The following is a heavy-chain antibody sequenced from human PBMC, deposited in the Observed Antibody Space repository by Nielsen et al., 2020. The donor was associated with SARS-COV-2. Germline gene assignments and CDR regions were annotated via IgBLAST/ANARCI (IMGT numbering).Heavy chain of an antibody. D-gene: IGHD6-6*01. CDR3: ARDRSSSPGWFDP. CDR2: ISYDGSNK. CDR1: GFTFSSYG. Sequence: GESLKISCAASGFTFSSYGMHWVRQAPGKGLEWVAVISYDGSNKYYADSVKGRFTISRDNSKNTLYLRMNSLRAEDTAVYYCARDRSSSPGWFDPWGQGTLVTVSS. J-gene: IGHJ5*02. V-gene: IGHV3-30*03.